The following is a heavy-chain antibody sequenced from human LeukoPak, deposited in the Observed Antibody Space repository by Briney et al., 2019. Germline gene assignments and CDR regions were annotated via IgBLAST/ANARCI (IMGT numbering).Heavy chain of an antibody. Sequence: GGSLRLSCAASGFTFSSYEMNWVRQAPGKGLEWVSYISSSGSTIYHADSVKGRFTISRDNAKNSLYLQMNSLRAEDTAVYYCARDRAMGALDYWGQGTLVTVSS. D-gene: IGHD3-16*01. CDR3: ARDRAMGALDY. V-gene: IGHV3-48*03. CDR2: ISSSGSTI. J-gene: IGHJ4*02. CDR1: GFTFSSYE.